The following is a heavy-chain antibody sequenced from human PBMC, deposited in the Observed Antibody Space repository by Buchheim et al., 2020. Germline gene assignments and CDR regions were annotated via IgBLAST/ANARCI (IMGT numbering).Heavy chain of an antibody. Sequence: QVQLVESGGGVVQPGRSLRLSCAASGFTFSSYAMHWVRQAPGKGLEWVAVISYDGSNKYYADSVKGRFTISRDNSKNTLYLQMNSLRAEDTAVYYCARSLAGTRRYFDYWGQGTL. J-gene: IGHJ4*02. CDR2: ISYDGSNK. D-gene: IGHD6-13*01. CDR3: ARSLAGTRRYFDY. V-gene: IGHV3-30-3*01. CDR1: GFTFSSYA.